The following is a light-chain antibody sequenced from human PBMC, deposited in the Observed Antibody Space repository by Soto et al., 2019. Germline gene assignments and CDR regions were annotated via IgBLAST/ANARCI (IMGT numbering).Light chain of an antibody. CDR1: HSISSSY. J-gene: IGKJ4*01. V-gene: IGKV3-15*01. CDR3: QQYSKCPLT. CDR2: SAS. Sequence: EFVFTQSPCTLSLTPGRRATLSCSASHSISSSYLAWYQQKPGQAPRLLIYSASTRATGIPARLSGSGSGTEFILTISSLQSEDFAVYYCQQYSKCPLTFGGGTKVDI.